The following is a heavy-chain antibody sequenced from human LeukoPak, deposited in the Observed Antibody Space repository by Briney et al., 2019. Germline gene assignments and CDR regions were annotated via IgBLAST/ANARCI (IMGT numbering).Heavy chain of an antibody. V-gene: IGHV3-7*01. CDR2: MNIDGSEK. D-gene: IGHD6-19*01. CDR3: ASRENGSGRAY. J-gene: IGHJ4*02. CDR1: GFTFSNYW. Sequence: GGSLRLSCAASGFTFSNYWMGWVRQAPGKRLEWVANMNIDGSEKYYADSVKGRFSISRDNAKNSLYLQMNSLRAEDTAVYYCASRENGSGRAYWGQGTLVTVSS.